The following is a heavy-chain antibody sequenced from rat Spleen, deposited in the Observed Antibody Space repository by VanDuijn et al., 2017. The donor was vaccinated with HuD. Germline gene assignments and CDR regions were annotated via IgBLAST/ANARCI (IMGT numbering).Heavy chain of an antibody. Sequence: VHLVETGRGLVQPGRPVRLPCPASGFTFSNYYMAWVRQAPTKGLELVASISTGGGNTYYRDSVKGRFTISRDNAKSTLYLQMDSLRSEDTATYYCARSIFYYDGTYYYYFDYWGQGVMVTVSS. CDR2: ISTGGGNT. CDR3: ARSIFYYDGTYYYYFDY. D-gene: IGHD1-12*02. CDR1: GFTFSNYY. V-gene: IGHV5-25*01. J-gene: IGHJ2*01.